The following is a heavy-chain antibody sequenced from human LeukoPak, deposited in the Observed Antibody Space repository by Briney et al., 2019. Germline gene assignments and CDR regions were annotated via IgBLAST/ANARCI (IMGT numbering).Heavy chain of an antibody. CDR3: AKDSRHRIVGTTTFLDY. CDR1: GLTFSSYA. CDR2: ISGSGGST. J-gene: IGHJ4*02. Sequence: GGSLRLSCAASGLTFSSYAMSWVRQAPGKGLEWVSAISGSGGSTYYADSVKGRFTISRDNSKNTLYLQMNSLRAEDTAVYYCAKDSRHRIVGTTTFLDYWGQGTLVTVSS. V-gene: IGHV3-23*01. D-gene: IGHD1-26*01.